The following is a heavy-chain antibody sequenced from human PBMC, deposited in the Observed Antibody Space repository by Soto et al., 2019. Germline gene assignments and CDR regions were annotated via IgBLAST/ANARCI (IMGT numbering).Heavy chain of an antibody. Sequence: SVKVSCKASGGTFSSYAISWVRQAPGQGLEWMGGIIPIFGTANYAQKFQGRVTITADKSTSTAYMELSSLRSEDTAVYSCARNLAVAGQRRSGYCIDVWGQGTTVIVSS. CDR3: ARNLAVAGQRRSGYCIDV. J-gene: IGHJ6*02. CDR1: GGTFSSYA. V-gene: IGHV1-69*06. CDR2: IIPIFGTA. D-gene: IGHD6-19*01.